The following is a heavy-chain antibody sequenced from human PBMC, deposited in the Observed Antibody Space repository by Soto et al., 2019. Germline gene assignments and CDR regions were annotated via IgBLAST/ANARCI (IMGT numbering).Heavy chain of an antibody. CDR2: ISGSGGST. CDR1: GFTFSSYA. CDR3: AKQPGYYDFWSGYYRDLYYYYXMDG. J-gene: IGHJ6*03. Sequence: PGGSLRLSCAASGFTFSSYAMSWVRQAPGKGLEWVSAISGSGGSTYYADSVKGRFTISRDNSKNTLYLQMNSLRAEDTAVYYCAKQPGYYDFWSGYYRDLYYYYXMDGWGKGTTVTVSS. V-gene: IGHV3-23*01. D-gene: IGHD3-3*01.